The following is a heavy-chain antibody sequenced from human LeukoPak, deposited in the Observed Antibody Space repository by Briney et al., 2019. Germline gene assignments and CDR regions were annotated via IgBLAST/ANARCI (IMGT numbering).Heavy chain of an antibody. CDR3: AKNAGYGRNWFDP. CDR2: IHYSGST. Sequence: PSETLSLTCTVSGGSISSYYWSWIRQPPRKGLEWIAYIHYSGSTNYNPSLKSRVTISVDTSKNQFSLKVTSVTAADSAVYYCAKNAGYGRNWFDPWGQGTLVTVSS. CDR1: GGSISSYY. V-gene: IGHV4-59*12. D-gene: IGHD5-12*01. J-gene: IGHJ5*02.